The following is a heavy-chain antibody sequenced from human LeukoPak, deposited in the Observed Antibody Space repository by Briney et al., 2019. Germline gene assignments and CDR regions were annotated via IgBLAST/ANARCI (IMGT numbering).Heavy chain of an antibody. D-gene: IGHD3-10*01. CDR2: ISGSGDYT. Sequence: PGGSLRLSCAASGFTFSSYGMSWVRQAPGKGLEWVSAISGSGDYTYYADSVKGRFTISRDNSKNTLYLQMNSLRAEDTAVYYCAKVTYGSGTYGAFDYWGQGTLVTVSS. CDR1: GFTFSSYG. V-gene: IGHV3-23*01. CDR3: AKVTYGSGTYGAFDY. J-gene: IGHJ4*02.